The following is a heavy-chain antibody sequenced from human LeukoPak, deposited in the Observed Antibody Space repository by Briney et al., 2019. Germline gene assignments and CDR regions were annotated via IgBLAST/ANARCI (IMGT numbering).Heavy chain of an antibody. CDR2: IYYSGST. Sequence: SETLSLTCAVSGGSVSSAYWSWIRQPPGKGLEWIGSIYYSGSTYYNPSLKSRVTISVDTSKNQFSLKLSSVTAADTAVYYCACRTAMVFDYWGQGTLVTVSS. J-gene: IGHJ4*02. D-gene: IGHD5-18*01. CDR3: ACRTAMVFDY. CDR1: GGSVSSAY. V-gene: IGHV4-59*05.